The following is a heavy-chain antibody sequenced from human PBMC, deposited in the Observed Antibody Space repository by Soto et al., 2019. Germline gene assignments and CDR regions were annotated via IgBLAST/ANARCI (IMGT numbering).Heavy chain of an antibody. Sequence: SETLSLTCAIYGGSFCVYYGSWIRQPPGKGLEWIGEINHGGSTNYNPSLKSRVTISVDTSKNQFSLKLSSVTAADTAVYYCARVGDYCTNGVCLNYYYMDVWGKGTTVTVSS. J-gene: IGHJ6*03. CDR2: INHGGST. D-gene: IGHD2-8*01. V-gene: IGHV4-34*01. CDR3: ARVGDYCTNGVCLNYYYMDV. CDR1: GGSFCVYY.